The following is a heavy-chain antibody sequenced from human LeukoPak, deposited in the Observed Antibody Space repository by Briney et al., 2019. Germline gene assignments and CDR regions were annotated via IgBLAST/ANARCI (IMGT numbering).Heavy chain of an antibody. J-gene: IGHJ4*02. V-gene: IGHV4-39*01. Sequence: SETLSLTCTVSSGSISTSNYYWGWVRQPPGKALEWIGNIFYSGSTYYSPSLKSRVTISLDTSRNQFSLKMTYVTAADTAVYYCASGRGTIITRIDYWGQGTLVTVSS. CDR2: IFYSGST. CDR3: ASGRGTIITRIDY. CDR1: SGSISTSNYY. D-gene: IGHD3-10*01.